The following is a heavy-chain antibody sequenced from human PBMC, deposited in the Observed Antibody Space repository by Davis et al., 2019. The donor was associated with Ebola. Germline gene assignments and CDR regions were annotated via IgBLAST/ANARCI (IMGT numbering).Heavy chain of an antibody. Sequence: GSLRLSCAVYGGSFSGYYWSWIRQPPGKGLEWIGEINHSGSTNYNPSLKSRVTISVHTSKNQFSLKLSSVTAADTAVYYCARGQCRYRPCYYYYGMDVWGQGTTVTVSS. CDR1: GGSFSGYY. D-gene: IGHD1-1*01. J-gene: IGHJ6*02. CDR2: INHSGST. CDR3: ARGQCRYRPCYYYYGMDV. V-gene: IGHV4-34*01.